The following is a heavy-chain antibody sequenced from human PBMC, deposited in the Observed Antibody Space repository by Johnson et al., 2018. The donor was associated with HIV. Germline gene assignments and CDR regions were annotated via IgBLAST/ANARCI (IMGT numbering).Heavy chain of an antibody. CDR2: IGTAGDT. CDR3: ARRRRDGDAFDI. V-gene: IGHV3-13*01. D-gene: IGHD5-24*01. CDR1: GFTFSSYD. Sequence: VQLVESGGGLVQPGGSLRLSCAASGFTFSSYDMHWVRQATGKGLEWVSAIGTAGDTYYPGSVKGRFTISRENAKNSLYLQMNSLRAGDTAVYYCARRRRDGDAFDIWGQGTMVTVSS. J-gene: IGHJ3*02.